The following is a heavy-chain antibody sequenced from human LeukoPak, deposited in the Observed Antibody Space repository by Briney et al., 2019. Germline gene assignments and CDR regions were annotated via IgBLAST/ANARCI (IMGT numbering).Heavy chain of an antibody. J-gene: IGHJ4*02. CDR1: GYTFTSYD. Sequence: GASVKVSCKASGYTFTSYDINWVRQATGQGLEWMGWMNPNSGNTGYAQKFQGRVTMTRNTSISTAYMELSSLRSDDTAVYYCARVGKGESITIFGVVRYWGQGTLVTVSS. CDR2: MNPNSGNT. D-gene: IGHD3-3*01. V-gene: IGHV1-8*01. CDR3: ARVGKGESITIFGVVRY.